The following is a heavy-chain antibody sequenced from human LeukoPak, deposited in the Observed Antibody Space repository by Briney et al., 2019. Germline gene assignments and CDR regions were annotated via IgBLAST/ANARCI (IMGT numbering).Heavy chain of an antibody. Sequence: PGGSLRLSCAASGFIFSNYAMHWVRQAPGKGLEWVAVISHDGSSNYFADSVKGRFTISRDNSRNTLYLQMNSLRAEDTAVYYCAKSSVGSILSRFDPWGQGTLVTVSS. J-gene: IGHJ5*02. D-gene: IGHD3-10*01. CDR3: AKSSVGSILSRFDP. CDR1: GFIFSNYA. V-gene: IGHV3-30*18. CDR2: ISHDGSSN.